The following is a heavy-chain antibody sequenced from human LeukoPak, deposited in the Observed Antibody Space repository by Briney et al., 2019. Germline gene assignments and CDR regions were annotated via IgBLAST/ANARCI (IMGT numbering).Heavy chain of an antibody. CDR3: AKAYSSSSGDY. CDR2: ISYDGSNK. J-gene: IGHJ4*02. Sequence: GGSLRLSCAASGFTFSSYGMHWVRQAPGKGLEWVAVISYDGSNKYYADSVKGRFTISRDNSKNTLYLQMNSLRAEDTAVYYRAKAYSSSSGDYWGQGTLVTVSS. V-gene: IGHV3-30*18. D-gene: IGHD6-6*01. CDR1: GFTFSSYG.